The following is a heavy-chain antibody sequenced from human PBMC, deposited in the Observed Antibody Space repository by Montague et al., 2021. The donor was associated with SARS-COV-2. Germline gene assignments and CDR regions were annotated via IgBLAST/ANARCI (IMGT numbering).Heavy chain of an antibody. CDR3: ARDEYNRYWYKY. CDR1: TGSLSSRSNY. Sequence: SETLSLTCTVSTGSLSSRSNYWGWIRQPPGMGLQWIGSVDSAGSTYYSPSLKSRVTISLDTSKNQFSLKPSSVTAADTAVNYCARDEYNRYWYKYWGQGALVTVSS. CDR2: VDSAGST. V-gene: IGHV4-39*07. J-gene: IGHJ4*02. D-gene: IGHD2-8*02.